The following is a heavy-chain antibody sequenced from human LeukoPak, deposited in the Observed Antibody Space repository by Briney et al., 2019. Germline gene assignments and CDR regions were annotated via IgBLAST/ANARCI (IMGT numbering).Heavy chain of an antibody. CDR3: ARDGRRDGYNLKY. CDR2: IWYDGSNK. V-gene: IGHV3-33*01. CDR1: GFTFSSYG. Sequence: GGSLRLSCAASGFTFSSYGMHWVRQAPGKGLEWVAVIWYDGSNKYYADSVKGRFTISRDNSKNTLYLQMNSLRAEDTAVYCCARDGRRDGYNLKYWGQGTLVTVSS. J-gene: IGHJ4*02. D-gene: IGHD5-24*01.